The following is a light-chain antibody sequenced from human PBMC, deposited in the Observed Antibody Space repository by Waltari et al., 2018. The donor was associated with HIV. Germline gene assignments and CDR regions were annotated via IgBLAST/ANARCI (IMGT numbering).Light chain of an antibody. J-gene: IGKJ1*01. V-gene: IGKV1-39*01. Sequence: DIQMTQSPSSLSASVGASVPIPCLASQSISSYLNWYQQKPGKAPKLLIYAASSLQSGVPSRFSGSGSGTDFTLTISSLQPEDFATYYCQQSYSTPRTFGQGTKVEIK. CDR3: QQSYSTPRT. CDR1: QSISSY. CDR2: AAS.